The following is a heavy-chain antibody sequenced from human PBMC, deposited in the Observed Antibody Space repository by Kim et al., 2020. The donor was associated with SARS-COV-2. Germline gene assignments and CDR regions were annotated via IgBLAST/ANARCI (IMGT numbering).Heavy chain of an antibody. J-gene: IGHJ4*02. Sequence: GGSLRISCAASGFTFDDYTMHWVRQAPGKGLEWVSLISWDGGSTYYADSVKGRFTISRDNSKNSLYLQMNSLRTEDTALYYCAKGGDGYTDHWGWGYWGQGTLVTVSS. CDR2: ISWDGGST. CDR3: AKGGDGYTDHWGWGY. CDR1: GFTFDDYT. D-gene: IGHD7-27*01. V-gene: IGHV3-43*01.